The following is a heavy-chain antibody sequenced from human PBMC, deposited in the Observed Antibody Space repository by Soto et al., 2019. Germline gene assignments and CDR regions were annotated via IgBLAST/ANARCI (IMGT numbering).Heavy chain of an antibody. CDR1: GGTFSTHA. Sequence: SVKVSCKASGGTFSTHAIIWVRQAPGHGLEWMGGIIPISGTTYYTQKFQGRVTITADEPTSTAFMELSSLKSEDTAVFYCARGYCSGGNCYSGMDVWGQGTMVTVSS. J-gene: IGHJ6*02. CDR2: IIPISGTT. V-gene: IGHV1-69*13. D-gene: IGHD2-15*01. CDR3: ARGYCSGGNCYSGMDV.